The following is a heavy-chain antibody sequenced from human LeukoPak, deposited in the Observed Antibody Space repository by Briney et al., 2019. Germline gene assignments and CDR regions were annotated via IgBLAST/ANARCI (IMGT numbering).Heavy chain of an antibody. CDR3: ARKRDIVAAYGMDV. CDR2: INPNSGVT. D-gene: IGHD5-12*01. CDR1: GYTFGVYY. V-gene: IGHV1-2*02. Sequence: ASVKVSCKASGYTFGVYYMHWVRQVPGQGLEWMGSINPNSGVTIYAQKFQGRVTMTRDTSISTASMELSRLRADDTAVYYCARKRDIVAAYGMDVWGQGTTVTVSS. J-gene: IGHJ6*02.